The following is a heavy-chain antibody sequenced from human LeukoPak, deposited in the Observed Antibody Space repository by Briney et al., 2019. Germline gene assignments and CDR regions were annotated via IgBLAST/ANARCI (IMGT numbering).Heavy chain of an antibody. CDR1: GFAFSNYA. CDR3: ARDPRPLDIVVVPAPYYYYGMDV. Sequence: GGSLRLSCAASGFAFSNYAMNWVRQAPGWGLEWVSTVSGGGGTTHYADSVKGRFTISRDNSKNTLYLQMNSLRAEDTAVYYCARDPRPLDIVVVPAPYYYYGMDVWGQGTTVTVSS. D-gene: IGHD2-2*01. CDR2: VSGGGGTT. J-gene: IGHJ6*02. V-gene: IGHV3-23*01.